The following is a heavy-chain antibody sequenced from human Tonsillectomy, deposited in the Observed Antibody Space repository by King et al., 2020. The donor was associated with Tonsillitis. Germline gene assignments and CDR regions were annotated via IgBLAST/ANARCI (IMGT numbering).Heavy chain of an antibody. CDR2: ISGSGGST. V-gene: IGHV3-23*04. CDR1: GFTFSSYA. J-gene: IGHJ3*02. D-gene: IGHD3-10*01. CDR3: AKTHYCSGSYNAFYI. Sequence: EVQLVESGGGLVQPGGSLRLSCAASGFTFSSYAMSWVRQAPGKGLEWVSGISGSGGSTNYADSVKGRFTISRDNSKNTLYVQMNSLRGEDTAVYYCAKTHYCSGSYNAFYICGQGTMVTVSS.